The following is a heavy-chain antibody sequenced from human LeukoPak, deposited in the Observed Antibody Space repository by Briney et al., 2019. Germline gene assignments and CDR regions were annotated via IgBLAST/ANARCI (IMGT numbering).Heavy chain of an antibody. CDR2: INPNSGGT. CDR1: GYTFTGYY. D-gene: IGHD2-2*01. CDR3: ARGCDIVVVPAAVNWFDP. Sequence: ASVKVSCKASGYTFTGYYMHWVRQAPGQGLEWMGWINPNSGGTNYAQKFQGRVTMTRDTSISTAYMELSRLRSVDTAVYYCARGCDIVVVPAAVNWFDPWGQGTLVTVSS. J-gene: IGHJ5*02. V-gene: IGHV1-2*02.